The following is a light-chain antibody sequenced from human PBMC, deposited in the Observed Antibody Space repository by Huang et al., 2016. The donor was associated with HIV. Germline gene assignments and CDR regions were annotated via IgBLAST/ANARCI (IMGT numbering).Light chain of an antibody. CDR1: QDIGSS. CDR2: SAS. CDR3: QQYYHYPPLT. V-gene: IGKV1-8*01. J-gene: IGKJ4*01. Sequence: AIRITQSPSSLSASTGDRVNIPCRASQDIGSSLAWYQQKPGKAPKLLIDSASSLQNAVPSRFSGSGYGTDFSLAISCLQSEDFATYYCQQYYHYPPLTFGGGTKVDIK.